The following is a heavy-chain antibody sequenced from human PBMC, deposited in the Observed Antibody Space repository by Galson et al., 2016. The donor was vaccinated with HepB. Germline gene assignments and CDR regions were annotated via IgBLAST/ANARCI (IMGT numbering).Heavy chain of an antibody. V-gene: IGHV3-23*01. J-gene: IGHJ4*02. Sequence: SLRLSCAASGFTYDTYALSWVRQAPGKGLEWVSSISRTGEYTYYADSVRGRFVISRDNSKNTLYLEVDSLRAEDAALYYCAKVAPPYDNSGYYYLDHWGQGTLVPVSS. CDR2: ISRTGEYT. CDR3: AKVAPPYDNSGYYYLDH. CDR1: GFTYDTYA. D-gene: IGHD3-22*01.